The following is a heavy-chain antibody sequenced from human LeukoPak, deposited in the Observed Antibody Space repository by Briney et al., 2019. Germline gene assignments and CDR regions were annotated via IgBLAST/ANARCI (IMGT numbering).Heavy chain of an antibody. CDR1: DGSFSGYY. J-gene: IGHJ5*02. Sequence: PTETLSLTCAVYDGSFSGYYWSWIRQPPGKGLEWIGEINHSGSTNYNPSLKSRVTISVDTSKNQFSLKLSSVTAADTAVYYCARGQVEWLRFGIYGPWGQGTLVTVSS. CDR2: INHSGST. V-gene: IGHV4-34*01. D-gene: IGHD5-12*01. CDR3: ARGQVEWLRFGIYGP.